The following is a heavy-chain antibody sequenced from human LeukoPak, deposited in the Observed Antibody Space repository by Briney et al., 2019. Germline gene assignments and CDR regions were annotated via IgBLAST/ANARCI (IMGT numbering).Heavy chain of an antibody. J-gene: IGHJ4*02. CDR2: IWYDGSNK. V-gene: IGHV3-33*06. Sequence: GGSLRLSCAASGFIFSDYYMDWVRQAPGKGLEWVAVIWYDGSNKYYADSVKGRFTISRDNSKNTLYLQMNSLRAEDTAVYYCAKVKRYCSSTSCYTGGFDYWGQGTLVTVSS. CDR1: GFIFSDYY. CDR3: AKVKRYCSSTSCYTGGFDY. D-gene: IGHD2-2*02.